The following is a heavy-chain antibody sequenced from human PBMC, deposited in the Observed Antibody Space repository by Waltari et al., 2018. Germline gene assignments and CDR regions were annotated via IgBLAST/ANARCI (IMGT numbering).Heavy chain of an antibody. V-gene: IGHV3-30*02. CDR1: GFTFSSYG. Sequence: QVQLVESGGGVVQPGGSLRLSCAASGFTFSSYGMHWVRQAPGKGLEWVAFIRYDGSNKYYADSVKGRFTSSRDNSKNTLYLQMNSLRAEDTAVYYCAKEGVYYGGNHRVFDYWGQGTLVTVSS. D-gene: IGHD4-17*01. CDR3: AKEGVYYGGNHRVFDY. CDR2: IRYDGSNK. J-gene: IGHJ4*02.